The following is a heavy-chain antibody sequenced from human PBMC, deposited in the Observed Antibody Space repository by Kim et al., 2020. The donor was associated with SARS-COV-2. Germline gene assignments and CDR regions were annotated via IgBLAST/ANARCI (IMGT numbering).Heavy chain of an antibody. CDR2: INHSGST. J-gene: IGHJ4*02. Sequence: SETLSLTCAVYGGSFSGYYWSWIRQPPGKGLEWIGEINHSGSTNYNPSLKSRVTISVDTSKNQFSLKLSSVTAADTAVYYCARGPQHYYGSGSYYSGKRYFDYWGQGTLVTVSS. V-gene: IGHV4-34*01. CDR1: GGSFSGYY. CDR3: ARGPQHYYGSGSYYSGKRYFDY. D-gene: IGHD3-10*01.